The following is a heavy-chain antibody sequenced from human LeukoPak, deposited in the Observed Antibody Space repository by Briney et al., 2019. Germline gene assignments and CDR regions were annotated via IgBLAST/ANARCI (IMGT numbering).Heavy chain of an antibody. CDR2: ISSSSSTI. V-gene: IGHV3-48*01. Sequence: GGSLRLSCAASGFTFSSYSMNWVRQAPGKGLEWVSYISSSSSTIYYADSVKGRFTISRDNAKNSLYLQMNSLRAEDTAVYYCARVRRSYDFWSGARAFDIWGQGTMVTVSS. D-gene: IGHD3-3*01. CDR1: GFTFSSYS. J-gene: IGHJ3*02. CDR3: ARVRRSYDFWSGARAFDI.